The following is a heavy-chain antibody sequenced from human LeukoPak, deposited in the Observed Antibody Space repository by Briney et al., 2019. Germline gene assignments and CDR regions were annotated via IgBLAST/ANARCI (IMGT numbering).Heavy chain of an antibody. CDR3: ARSGYCSSTSCYAPTYNWFDP. J-gene: IGHJ5*02. D-gene: IGHD2-2*03. Sequence: GESLKISCKGSGYSFTSYWIGWVCQMPGKGLEWMVIIYPGDSDTRYSPSFQGQVTISADKSISTAYLQWSSLKASDTAMYYCARSGYCSSTSCYAPTYNWFDPWGQGTLVTVSS. CDR2: IYPGDSDT. CDR1: GYSFTSYW. V-gene: IGHV5-51*01.